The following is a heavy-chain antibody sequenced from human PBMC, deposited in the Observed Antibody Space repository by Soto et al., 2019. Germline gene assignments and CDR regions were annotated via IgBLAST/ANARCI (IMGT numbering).Heavy chain of an antibody. CDR2: IWQDGSNK. CDR1: GFTFSSYG. CDR3: AREGEYYYDSSGYYSWYYFDY. J-gene: IGHJ4*02. V-gene: IGHV3-33*01. Sequence: QVQLVESGGGVVQPGRSLRLSCAASGFTFSSYGMHWVRQAPGKGLEWVAVIWQDGSNKYYADSVKGRFTISRDNSKNTLYLQMNSLRAEDTAVYYCAREGEYYYDSSGYYSWYYFDYWGQGTLVTVSS. D-gene: IGHD3-22*01.